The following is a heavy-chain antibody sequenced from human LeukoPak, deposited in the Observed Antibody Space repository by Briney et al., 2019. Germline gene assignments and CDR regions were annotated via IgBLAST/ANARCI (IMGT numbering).Heavy chain of an antibody. CDR2: MNPNSGNT. V-gene: IGHV1-8*01. CDR1: GYTFTSYD. Sequence: ASVKVSCKASGYTFTSYDINWVRQATGQGLEWMGWMNPNSGNTGYAQKFQGRGTMTRNTSISTAYMELSSLRSEDTAVYYCAREHCSSTSCLNNWFDPWGQGTLVTVSS. J-gene: IGHJ5*02. CDR3: AREHCSSTSCLNNWFDP. D-gene: IGHD2-2*01.